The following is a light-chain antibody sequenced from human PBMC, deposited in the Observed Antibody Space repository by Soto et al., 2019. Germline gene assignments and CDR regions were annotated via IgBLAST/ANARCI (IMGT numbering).Light chain of an antibody. CDR1: ESVSNNY. J-gene: IGKJ1*01. Sequence: PVERATLSCRASESVSNNYLAWYQQKPGQAPRLVIYGASSRATGIPDRFSGSGSGTDFTLTISRLEPEDFAVYYCQQYSKSPLTFGQGTKVDIK. V-gene: IGKV3-20*01. CDR2: GAS. CDR3: QQYSKSPLT.